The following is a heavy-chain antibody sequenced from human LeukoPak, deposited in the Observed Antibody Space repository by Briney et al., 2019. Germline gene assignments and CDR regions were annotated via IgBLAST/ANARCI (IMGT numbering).Heavy chain of an antibody. CDR1: GFTFSDSY. CDR2: IDKSGGTT. Sequence: GGSLRLSCAASGFTFSDSYMTWIRQAPGKGLEWVAFIDKSGGTTYYADSVKGRFTISRDNAKSSLYLEMNSLRAEDTAVYYCGRGHWGLDYWGQGTLVTVSS. V-gene: IGHV3-11*04. D-gene: IGHD7-27*01. J-gene: IGHJ4*02. CDR3: GRGHWGLDY.